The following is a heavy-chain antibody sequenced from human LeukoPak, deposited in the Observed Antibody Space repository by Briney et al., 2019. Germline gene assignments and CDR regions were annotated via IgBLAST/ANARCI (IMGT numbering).Heavy chain of an antibody. J-gene: IGHJ4*02. D-gene: IGHD6-19*01. V-gene: IGHV1-18*01. Sequence: ASVKVSCKASGYTFTSYAMHWVRQAPGQGLEWMGWISAYNGNTNFAQKFQGRVTMTTDTSTSTGYMELRSLRSDDTAVYYCARDQQWLDPARHGFDYWGQGTLVTVSS. CDR1: GYTFTSYA. CDR2: ISAYNGNT. CDR3: ARDQQWLDPARHGFDY.